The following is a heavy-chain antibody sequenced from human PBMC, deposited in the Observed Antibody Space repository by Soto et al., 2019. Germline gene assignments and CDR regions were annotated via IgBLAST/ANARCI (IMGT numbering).Heavy chain of an antibody. D-gene: IGHD2-2*01. CDR2: IVSSGAGT. J-gene: IGHJ4*02. CDR3: AKSLDATVSNFDD. V-gene: IGHV3-23*01. CDR1: GSPYSTYA. Sequence: GAALILSGSCTGSPYSTYAIISFHQAPGKGLEWVSTIVSSGAGTYYPDSMKGRFTISRDNSKNTVYLQMNSLRAEDTAVYFCAKSLDATVSNFDDWGEETLVTVS.